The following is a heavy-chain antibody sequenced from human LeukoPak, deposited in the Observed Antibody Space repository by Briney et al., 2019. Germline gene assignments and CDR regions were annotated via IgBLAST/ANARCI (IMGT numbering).Heavy chain of an antibody. V-gene: IGHV4-59*11. CDR3: ARLVIDFWSGHYWYFDL. CDR2: IYYSGCT. D-gene: IGHD3-3*01. CDR1: GDSISSHY. Sequence: SETLSLTCTVSGDSISSHYWSWIRQPPGKGLEWIGYIYYSGCTNYNPSLKSRVTISVDTSKNQLSLQLSSVTAADTDVYYCARLVIDFWSGHYWYFDLWGSGTLVTVSS. J-gene: IGHJ2*01.